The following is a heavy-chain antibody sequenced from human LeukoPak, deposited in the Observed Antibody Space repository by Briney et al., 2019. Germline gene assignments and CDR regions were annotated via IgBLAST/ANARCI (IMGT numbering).Heavy chain of an antibody. CDR2: IHVDGTP. V-gene: IGHV4-4*07. J-gene: IGHJ4*02. D-gene: IGHD2-15*01. Sequence: SGTLSLTCSVSIRAVTSYYWSWFRHPVGKTLEWIGQIHVDGTPDYNPSLKSQVPMSIDTPNNQFSLHLTSVAAADTSVYFCAGRAQTTGYSFDDGGQGGLVAASS. CDR3: AGRAQTTGYSFDD. CDR1: IRAVTSYY.